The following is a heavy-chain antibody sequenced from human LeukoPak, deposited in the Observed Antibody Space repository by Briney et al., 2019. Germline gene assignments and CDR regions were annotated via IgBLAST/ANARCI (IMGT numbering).Heavy chain of an antibody. Sequence: PGGSLRLSCAASGFTLSTYWMAWVRQAPGKGLEWMANIKQDGSQTYYVDSVKGRFTISRDNAKNSLYLQMNSLRAEDTALYYCARKGLPDYWGQGTLVTVSS. V-gene: IGHV3-7*01. CDR3: ARKGLPDY. CDR1: GFTLSTYW. J-gene: IGHJ4*02. CDR2: IKQDGSQT.